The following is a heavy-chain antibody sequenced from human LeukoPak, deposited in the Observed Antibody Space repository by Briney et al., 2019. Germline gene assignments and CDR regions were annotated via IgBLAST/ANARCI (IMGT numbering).Heavy chain of an antibody. CDR1: GFTFSSYA. Sequence: GGSLRLSCAASGFTFSSYAMSWVRQAPGKGLEWVSAISGSGGSTYYADFVKGRFTISRDNSKNTLYLQMNSLRAEDTAVYYCAKAASLNYDILTGYYSGMNYWGQGTLVTVSS. CDR3: AKAASLNYDILTGYYSGMNY. J-gene: IGHJ4*02. CDR2: ISGSGGST. V-gene: IGHV3-23*01. D-gene: IGHD3-9*01.